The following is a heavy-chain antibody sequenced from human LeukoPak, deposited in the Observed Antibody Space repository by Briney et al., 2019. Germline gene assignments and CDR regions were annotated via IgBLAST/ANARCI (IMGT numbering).Heavy chain of an antibody. CDR2: IYYTGST. CDR1: GGSISSYY. V-gene: IGHV4-59*01. CDR3: ARGLHHWYFDL. J-gene: IGHJ2*01. D-gene: IGHD4-11*01. Sequence: PSETLSLTCTVSGGSISSYYWTWIRQPPGKGLEWIGYIYYTGSTDYNPSLKSRVTMSLDTSKNQFSLKLSSVTAADTAVYYRARGLHHWYFDLWGRGTLVTVSS.